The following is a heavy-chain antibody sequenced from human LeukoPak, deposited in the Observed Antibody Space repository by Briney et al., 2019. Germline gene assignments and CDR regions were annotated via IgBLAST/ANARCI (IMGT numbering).Heavy chain of an antibody. CDR1: GGSFSGYY. V-gene: IGHV4-34*01. CDR3: ARGLKPYCTNGVCYTGDF. Sequence: PSETLSLTCAVYGGSFSGYYWSWIRQPPGKGLEWIGEINHSGSTNYNPSLKSRVTISVDTSKNQFSLKLSSVTAADTAVYYCARGLKPYCTNGVCYTGDFWGQGTLVTVSP. D-gene: IGHD2-8*01. CDR2: INHSGST. J-gene: IGHJ4*02.